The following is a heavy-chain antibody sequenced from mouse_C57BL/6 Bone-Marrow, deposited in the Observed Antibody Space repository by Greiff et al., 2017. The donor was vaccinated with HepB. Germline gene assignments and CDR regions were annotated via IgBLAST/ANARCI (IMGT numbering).Heavy chain of an antibody. D-gene: IGHD1-1*01. CDR3: ARPYYGSSYFDY. Sequence: VQLKQSGPELVKPGASVKISCKASGYTFTDYYMNWVKQSHGKSLEWIGDINPNNGGTSYNQKFKGKATLTVDKSSSTAYMELRSLTSEDSAVYYCARPYYGSSYFDYWGQGTTLTVSS. CDR1: GYTFTDYY. V-gene: IGHV1-26*01. CDR2: INPNNGGT. J-gene: IGHJ2*01.